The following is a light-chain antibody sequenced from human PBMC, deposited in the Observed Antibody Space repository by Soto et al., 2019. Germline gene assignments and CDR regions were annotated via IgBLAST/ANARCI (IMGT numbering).Light chain of an antibody. CDR3: QQRSNWPAWT. CDR2: DAS. Sequence: IVLTHSPATRSLSHGERATLSCRASQSVSSYLAWYQQKPGQAPRLLIYDASNRATGIPARFSGSGSGTDFTLTISSLEPEDFAVYYCQQRSNWPAWTFGQGTKVDI. CDR1: QSVSSY. V-gene: IGKV3-11*01. J-gene: IGKJ1*01.